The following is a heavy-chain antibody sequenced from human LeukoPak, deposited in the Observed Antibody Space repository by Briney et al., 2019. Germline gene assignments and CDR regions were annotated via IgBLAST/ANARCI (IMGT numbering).Heavy chain of an antibody. V-gene: IGHV4-34*01. CDR2: INHSGST. CDR1: GGSFSGYY. CDR3: ARAAPGRTYYYDRSGYYFGY. D-gene: IGHD3-22*01. Sequence: PSETLSLTCAVYGGSFSGYYWSWIRQPPGKGLEWIGEINHSGSTNYNPSLKSRVTISVDTSKNQFSLKLSSVTAADTAVYYCARAAPGRTYYYDRSGYYFGYWGQGTLVTVSS. J-gene: IGHJ4*02.